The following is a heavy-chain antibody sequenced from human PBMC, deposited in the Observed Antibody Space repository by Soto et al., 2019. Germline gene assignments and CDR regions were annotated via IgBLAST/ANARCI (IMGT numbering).Heavy chain of an antibody. D-gene: IGHD6-13*01. CDR1: GFTFSSYA. V-gene: IGHV3-23*01. Sequence: GGSLRLSCAASGFTFSSYAMSWVRQAPGKGLEWVSAISGSGGSTYYADSVKGRFTISRYNSKNTLYLQMNSLRAEDTAVYYCAKGLSPRIIAAVRYYYYGMDVWGQGTTVTVSS. CDR2: ISGSGGST. CDR3: AKGLSPRIIAAVRYYYYGMDV. J-gene: IGHJ6*02.